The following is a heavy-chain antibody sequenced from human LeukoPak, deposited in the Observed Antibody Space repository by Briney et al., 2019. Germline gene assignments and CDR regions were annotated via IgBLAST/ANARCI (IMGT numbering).Heavy chain of an antibody. CDR1: GGSISSYY. CDR2: IYYSGST. V-gene: IGHV4-59*01. D-gene: IGHD3-22*01. CDR3: ARGVGSGYTDY. J-gene: IGHJ4*02. Sequence: SETLSHTCTVSGGSISSYYWSWIRQPPGKGLEWIGYIYYSGSTNYNPSLKSRVTMSLDTSKNQFSLKLISVTAADTAVYYCARGVGSGYTDYWGQGALVTVSS.